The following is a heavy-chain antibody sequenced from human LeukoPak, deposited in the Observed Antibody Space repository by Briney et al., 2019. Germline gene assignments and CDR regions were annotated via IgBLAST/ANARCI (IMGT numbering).Heavy chain of an antibody. CDR1: GYTFTSYG. CDR2: ISAYNGNT. CDR3: ARRIAALGYYYYYMDV. V-gene: IGHV1-18*01. J-gene: IGHJ6*03. D-gene: IGHD6-13*01. Sequence: ASVKVSRKASGYTFTSYGISWVRQAPGQGLEWMGWISAYNGNTNYAQKLQGRVTMTTDTSTSTAYMELRSLRSDDTAVYYCARRIAALGYYYYYMDVWGKGTTVTVSS.